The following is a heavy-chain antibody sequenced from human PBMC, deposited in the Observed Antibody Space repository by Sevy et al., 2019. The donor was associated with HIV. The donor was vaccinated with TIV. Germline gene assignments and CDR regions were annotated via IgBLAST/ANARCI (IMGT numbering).Heavy chain of an antibody. J-gene: IGHJ1*01. CDR1: GFTFSDYS. Sequence: GGSLRLSCAASGFTFSDYSMNWVRQAPGKGLEWVSSISSSSSYIYYADSVKGRFTISRDNAKNSLYLQMNSLRAEETAVYYCARVLEWGLSKAEYFQHWGQGTLVTVSS. CDR2: ISSSSSYI. D-gene: IGHD3-3*01. V-gene: IGHV3-21*01. CDR3: ARVLEWGLSKAEYFQH.